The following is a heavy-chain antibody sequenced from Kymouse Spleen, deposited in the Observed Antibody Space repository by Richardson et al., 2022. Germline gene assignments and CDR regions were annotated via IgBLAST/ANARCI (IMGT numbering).Heavy chain of an antibody. CDR1: GGSISSSSYY. D-gene: IGHD7-27*02. V-gene: IGHV4-39*01. CDR3: ARKLGIGFLFDY. Sequence: QLQLQESGPGLVKPSETLSLTCTVSGGSISSSSYYWGWIRQPPGKGLEWIGSIYYSGSTYYNPSLKSRVTISVDTSKNQFSLKLSSVTAADTAVYYCARKLGIGFLFDYWGQGTLVTVSS. J-gene: IGHJ4*02. CDR2: IYYSGST.